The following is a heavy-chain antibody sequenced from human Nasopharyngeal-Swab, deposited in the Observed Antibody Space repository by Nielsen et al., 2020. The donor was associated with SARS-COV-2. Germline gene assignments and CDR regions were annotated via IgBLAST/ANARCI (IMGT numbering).Heavy chain of an antibody. V-gene: IGHV3-73*01. Sequence: GGSLRLSCAASGLVFSGPAIHWVRQASGKGLEWVGRIGDKAHNYATTYAASVKGRFTISRDDSKNTAFLQMDSLNTEDTALYYCTTDYYFDYWGQGTLVTVSS. J-gene: IGHJ4*02. CDR3: TTDYYFDY. CDR1: GLVFSGPA. D-gene: IGHD4/OR15-4a*01. CDR2: IGDKAHNYAT.